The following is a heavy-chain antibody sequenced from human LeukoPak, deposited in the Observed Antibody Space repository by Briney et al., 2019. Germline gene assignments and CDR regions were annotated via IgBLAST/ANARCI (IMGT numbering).Heavy chain of an antibody. D-gene: IGHD6-19*01. CDR3: ARGEHLTVAANYFDY. Sequence: GGSLRLSCVASGFTFDDYTMHWVRQVPGKGLEWLSLIAWDGGGTWYADSVRGRFTISRDNNKNSLYLQVNSLRTEDTAVYFCARGEHLTVAANYFDYWGQGTLVAVSS. CDR2: IAWDGGGT. V-gene: IGHV3-43*01. CDR1: GFTFDDYT. J-gene: IGHJ4*02.